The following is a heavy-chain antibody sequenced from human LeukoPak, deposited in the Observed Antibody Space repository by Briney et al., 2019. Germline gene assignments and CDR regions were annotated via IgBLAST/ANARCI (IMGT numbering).Heavy chain of an antibody. CDR2: ISSSGSTI. V-gene: IGHV3-48*03. D-gene: IGHD4-17*01. Sequence: GGSLRLSCAASGFTFSSYEMNWVRQAPGKGLEWVSYISSSGSTIYYADSVKGRFTISRDNAKNSLYLQMNSLRAEDTDVYYCARETTVPTFDYWGQGTLVTVSS. CDR3: ARETTVPTFDY. J-gene: IGHJ4*02. CDR1: GFTFSSYE.